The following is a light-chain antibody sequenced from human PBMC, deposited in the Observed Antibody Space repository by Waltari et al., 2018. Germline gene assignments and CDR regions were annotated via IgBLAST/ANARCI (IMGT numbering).Light chain of an antibody. CDR1: QSVSRA. CDR3: QHYVRLPVT. CDR2: GAS. V-gene: IGKV3-20*01. Sequence: EIVLTQSPGTLSLSPGERVTLSCRASQSVSRALAWYQQKPGQAPRLLIYGASSRATGIPDMFSGSGCGTDFSLTISRLEPEDFAVYYCQHYVRLPVTFGQGTKVEIK. J-gene: IGKJ1*01.